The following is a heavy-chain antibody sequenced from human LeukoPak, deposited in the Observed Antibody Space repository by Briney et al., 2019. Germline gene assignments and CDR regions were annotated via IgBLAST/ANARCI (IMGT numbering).Heavy chain of an antibody. CDR2: IFYTGST. CDR1: GGSISSYY. V-gene: IGHV4-59*01. J-gene: IGHJ3*02. Sequence: SETLSLTCTVSGGSISSYYWSWIRQPPGKGLEWIGYIFYTGSTNYNPSLKSRVTISVDTSKNQFSPKLSSVTAADTAVYYCARGLWELLWTRDAFDIWGQGTMVTVSS. CDR3: ARGLWELLWTRDAFDI. D-gene: IGHD1-26*01.